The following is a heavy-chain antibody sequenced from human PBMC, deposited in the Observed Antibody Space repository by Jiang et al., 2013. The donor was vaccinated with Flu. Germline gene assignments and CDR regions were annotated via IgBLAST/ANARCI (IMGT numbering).Heavy chain of an antibody. CDR1: GFTFSSYA. J-gene: IGHJ4*02. D-gene: IGHD1-14*01. Sequence: ASGFTFSSYAMHWVRQAPGKGLEWVAVISYDGSNKYYADSVKGRFTISRDNSKNTLYLQMNSLRAEDTAVYYCARDYRLDYWGQGTLVTVSS. CDR2: ISYDGSNK. CDR3: ARDYRLDY. V-gene: IGHV3-30-3*01.